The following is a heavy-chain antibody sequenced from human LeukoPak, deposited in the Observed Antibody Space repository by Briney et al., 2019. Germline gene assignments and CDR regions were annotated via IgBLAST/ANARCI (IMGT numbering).Heavy chain of an antibody. CDR1: GGSFSGYY. CDR3: ARGDYYDSSGNYTYYFDY. D-gene: IGHD3-22*01. Sequence: SETLSLTCAVYGGSFSGYYWSWIRQPPGKGLEWIGEINHSGSTNYNPSLKSRVTISVDTSKNQFSLKLSSVTAADTAVYYCARGDYYDSSGNYTYYFDYWGQGTLVTVSS. V-gene: IGHV4-34*01. CDR2: INHSGST. J-gene: IGHJ4*02.